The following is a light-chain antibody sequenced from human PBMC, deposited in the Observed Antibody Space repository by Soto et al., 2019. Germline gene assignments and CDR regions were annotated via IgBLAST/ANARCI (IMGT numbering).Light chain of an antibody. CDR3: QQSYTTLT. J-gene: IGKJ4*01. V-gene: IGKV1-39*01. CDR1: QSIRTY. CDR2: AAS. Sequence: DIQMTQSPSSLSASVGDRVTITCRASQSIRTYLNWYQQKPGKAPKLLIYAASTLQSGVPSRLSGSGSGTDFTLTISSLQREDFATYYCQQSYTTLTFGGGTKVDIK.